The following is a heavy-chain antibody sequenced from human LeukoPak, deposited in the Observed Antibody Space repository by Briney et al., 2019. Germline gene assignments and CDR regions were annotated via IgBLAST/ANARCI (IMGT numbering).Heavy chain of an antibody. V-gene: IGHV1-18*01. CDR3: ARRKATATPYNWFDP. D-gene: IGHD4-11*01. CDR2: ISAYNGNT. Sequence: ASVKVSCKASGYTFTSYGISWVRQAPGQGLEWMGWISAYNGNTNYAQKLQGRVTMTTDTSTSTAYMELRSLRSDDTAVYYCARRKATATPYNWFDPWGQGTLVTVSS. J-gene: IGHJ5*02. CDR1: GYTFTSYG.